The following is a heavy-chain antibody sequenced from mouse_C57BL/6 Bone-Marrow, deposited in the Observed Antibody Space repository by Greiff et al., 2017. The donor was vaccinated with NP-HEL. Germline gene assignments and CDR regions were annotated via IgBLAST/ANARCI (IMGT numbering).Heavy chain of an antibody. Sequence: EVMLVESGGGLVQPGGSLKLSCAASGFTFSDYYMYWVRQTPEKRLEWVAYISNGGGSTYYPDTVKGRFTISRDNAKNTLYLQMSRLKSEDTAMYYCARQGDYYGSSPWFAYWGQGTLVTVSA. CDR3: ARQGDYYGSSPWFAY. D-gene: IGHD1-1*01. CDR1: GFTFSDYY. V-gene: IGHV5-12*01. J-gene: IGHJ3*01. CDR2: ISNGGGST.